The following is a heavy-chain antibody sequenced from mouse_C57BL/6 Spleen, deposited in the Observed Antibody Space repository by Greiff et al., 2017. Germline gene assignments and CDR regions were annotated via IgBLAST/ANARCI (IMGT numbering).Heavy chain of an antibody. CDR1: GFTFSSYG. CDR3: ARHGNSDYFDY. CDR2: ISSGGSYT. J-gene: IGHJ2*01. V-gene: IGHV5-6*01. Sequence: EVQLVESGGDLVKPGGSLKLSCAASGFTFSSYGMSWVRQTPDKRLEWVATISSGGSYTYYPDSVKGRCTISRDNATNTLYLQMSSLKAEDTAMYYCARHGNSDYFDYWGQGTTLTVSS. D-gene: IGHD2-1*01.